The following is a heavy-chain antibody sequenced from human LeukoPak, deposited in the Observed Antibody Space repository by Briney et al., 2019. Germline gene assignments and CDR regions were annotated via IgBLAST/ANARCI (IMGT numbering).Heavy chain of an antibody. CDR1: GGSISNTHYY. Sequence: SETLSLTCTVSGGSISNTHYYWGWIRQPPGKGLEWIGYIYHSGSTYYNPSLKSRVTISVDRSKNQFSLKLSSVTAADTAVYYCARGDFWSGYARFDPWGQGTLVTVSS. J-gene: IGHJ5*02. CDR3: ARGDFWSGYARFDP. D-gene: IGHD3-3*01. V-gene: IGHV4-39*07. CDR2: IYHSGST.